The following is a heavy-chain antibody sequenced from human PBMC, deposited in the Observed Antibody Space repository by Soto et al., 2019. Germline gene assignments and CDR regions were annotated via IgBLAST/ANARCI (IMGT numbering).Heavy chain of an antibody. CDR3: ARGRGIAVAGTLTLDY. CDR2: INPNSGGT. J-gene: IGHJ4*02. V-gene: IGHV1-2*04. D-gene: IGHD6-19*01. Sequence: QVQLVQSGAEVKKPGASVKVSCKASGYTFTGYYMHWVRQAPGQGLEWMGWINPNSGGTNYAQKFQGWVTMTRDTSISTAYMELSRLRSDDTALYYCARGRGIAVAGTLTLDYWGQGTLVTGSS. CDR1: GYTFTGYY.